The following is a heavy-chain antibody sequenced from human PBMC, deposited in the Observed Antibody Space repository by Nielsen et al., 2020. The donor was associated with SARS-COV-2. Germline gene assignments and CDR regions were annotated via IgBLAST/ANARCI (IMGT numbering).Heavy chain of an antibody. Sequence: TLSLTCTVSGGSISSGGYYWSWIRQPPGKGLEWIGYIYYSGSTYYNPSLKSRVTISVDTSKNQFSLKLSSVTAADTAVYYCARVSGSGTIDYWGQGTLVTVS. D-gene: IGHD1-26*01. V-gene: IGHV4-30-4*08. CDR2: IYYSGST. CDR1: GGSISSGGYY. J-gene: IGHJ4*02. CDR3: ARVSGSGTIDY.